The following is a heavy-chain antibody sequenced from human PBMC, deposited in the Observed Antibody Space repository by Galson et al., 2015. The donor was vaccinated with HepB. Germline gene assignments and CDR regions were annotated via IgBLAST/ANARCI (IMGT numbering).Heavy chain of an antibody. V-gene: IGHV3-9*01. Sequence: SLRLSCAASGFTFEDYAMHWVRQVPGKGLEWVSGISWKSDFTGYADSVRGRFTISRDNAKYSLYLQMNSQRTEDTALYYCAQDLTYYYGSGSYFVGMDAWGQGTTVTVS. J-gene: IGHJ6*02. CDR3: AQDLTYYYGSGSYFVGMDA. CDR1: GFTFEDYA. CDR2: ISWKSDFT. D-gene: IGHD3-10*01.